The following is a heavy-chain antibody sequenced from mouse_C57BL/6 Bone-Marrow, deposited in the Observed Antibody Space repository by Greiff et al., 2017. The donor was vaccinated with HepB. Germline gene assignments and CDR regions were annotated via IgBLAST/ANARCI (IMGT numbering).Heavy chain of an antibody. V-gene: IGHV1-82*01. Sequence: VQLQQSGPELVKPGASVKISCKASGYAFSSSWMNWVKQRPGKGLEWIGRIYPGDGDTNYNGKFKGKATLTAEKSSSTAYMQLSSLTSDDSAVYYCARSPVVALDYCGQGTALTVSS. CDR1: GYAFSSSW. D-gene: IGHD1-1*01. CDR2: IYPGDGDT. J-gene: IGHJ2*01. CDR3: ARSPVVALDY.